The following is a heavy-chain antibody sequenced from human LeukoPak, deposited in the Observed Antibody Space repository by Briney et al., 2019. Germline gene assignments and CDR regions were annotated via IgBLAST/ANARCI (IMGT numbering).Heavy chain of an antibody. V-gene: IGHV1-46*01. J-gene: IGHJ6*03. Sequence: ASVKVSCKASGYTFTGYYMHWVRQAPGQGLEWMGIINPSGGSTSYAQKFQGRATVTRDTSTSTVYMELSSLRSEDTAVYYCAGQLVLNYYYYMDVWGKGTTVTVSS. CDR2: INPSGGST. CDR1: GYTFTGYY. D-gene: IGHD6-13*01. CDR3: AGQLVLNYYYYMDV.